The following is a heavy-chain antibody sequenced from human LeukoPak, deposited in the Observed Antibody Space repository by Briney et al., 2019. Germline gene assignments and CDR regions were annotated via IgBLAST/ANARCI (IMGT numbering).Heavy chain of an antibody. CDR2: IYNSGST. J-gene: IGHJ4*02. D-gene: IGHD5-18*01. Sequence: PSETLSLTCTVSGGSISSSSYYWSWVRQPPGKGLEWIGSIYNSGSTQYNPSLKSRVTMSVDTSKSQFSLKLSSVTAADTAVYYCARDRGYSFGYSFDYWGQGTLVTVSS. CDR1: GGSISSSSYY. CDR3: ARDRGYSFGYSFDY. V-gene: IGHV4-39*07.